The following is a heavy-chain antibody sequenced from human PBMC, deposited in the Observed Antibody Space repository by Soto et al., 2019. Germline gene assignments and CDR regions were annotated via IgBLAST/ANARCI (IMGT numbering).Heavy chain of an antibody. D-gene: IGHD3-10*01. CDR1: GIIFSSFA. CDR3: AVPRISRIRGEPPAY. J-gene: IGHJ4*02. CDR2: ITGSGGST. Sequence: GGSLRLSCTASGIIFSSFAMTWVRQAPGKGLKWVSSITGSGGSTYYADSVKGRFTISRDNSENTLYLQMNSLRAEDTAIYYCAVPRISRIRGEPPAYWGQGTLVTVSS. V-gene: IGHV3-23*01.